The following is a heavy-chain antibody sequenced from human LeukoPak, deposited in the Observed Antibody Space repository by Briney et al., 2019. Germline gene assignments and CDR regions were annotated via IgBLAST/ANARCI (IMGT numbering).Heavy chain of an antibody. CDR2: INYSGYK. CDR1: GGSISSSTYY. J-gene: IGHJ3*02. CDR3: ARHVAAAGPYPYAFDM. Sequence: SETLSLTCAVSGGSISSSTYYWGWIRQPPGKGLEWIGSINYSGYKYDNPSLKSRVTISVDTSENQFSLSLRSVTAADTAVYYCARHVAAAGPYPYAFDMWGQGTVVTVSS. D-gene: IGHD6-13*01. V-gene: IGHV4-39*01.